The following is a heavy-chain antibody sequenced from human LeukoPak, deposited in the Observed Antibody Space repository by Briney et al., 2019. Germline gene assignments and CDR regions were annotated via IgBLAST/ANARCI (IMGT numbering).Heavy chain of an antibody. J-gene: IGHJ6*03. CDR2: ISAYNGNT. CDR3: ARYSSWGYVYYYYMDV. D-gene: IGHD5-12*01. Sequence: GASVKVSCKASGYTFTGYYMHWVRQAPGQGLEWMGWISAYNGNTNYAQKLQGRVTMTTDTSTSTAYMELRSLRSDDTAVYYCARYSSWGYVYYYYMDVWGKGTTVTVS. V-gene: IGHV1-18*04. CDR1: GYTFTGYY.